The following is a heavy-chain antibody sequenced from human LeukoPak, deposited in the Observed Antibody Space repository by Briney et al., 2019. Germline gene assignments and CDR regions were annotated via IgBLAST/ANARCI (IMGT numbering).Heavy chain of an antibody. CDR1: GFTFSSYA. CDR3: AKGEGWLPNYYYYYMDV. V-gene: IGHV3-23*01. Sequence: GGSLRLSCAASGFTFSSYAMSWVRQAPGKGLEWVSAISGSGGSTYYADSVKGRFTISRDNSKNTLYLQMNSLRAEDTAVYYCAKGEGWLPNYYYYYMDVWGKGTTVTISS. D-gene: IGHD3-22*01. CDR2: ISGSGGST. J-gene: IGHJ6*03.